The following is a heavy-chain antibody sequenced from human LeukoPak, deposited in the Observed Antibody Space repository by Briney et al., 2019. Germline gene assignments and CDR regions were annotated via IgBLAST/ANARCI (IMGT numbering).Heavy chain of an antibody. CDR3: AKGPAMVRGTFDP. D-gene: IGHD3-10*01. V-gene: IGHV3-23*01. J-gene: IGHJ5*02. CDR1: ALTFSSYG. CDR2: ISGSGGST. Sequence: GGSLRLACAASALTFSSYGMGWVRQAPAKGLEWVSAISGSGGSTYYADSVKGRFTISRDYSKNTLYLQMNSLRTEETAVYYCAKGPAMVRGTFDPWGQGTLVTVSS.